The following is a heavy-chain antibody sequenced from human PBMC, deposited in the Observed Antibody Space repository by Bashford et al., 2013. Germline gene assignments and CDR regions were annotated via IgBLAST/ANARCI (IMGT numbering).Heavy chain of an antibody. CDR1: GASISSSGNF. CDR2: IAYSGGS. J-gene: IGHJ4*02. Sequence: SETLSLTCTVSGASISSSGNFWIWIRQHPGKGLEWIGYIAYSGGSYYSPSLTSRATMSLDTSKNQFSLRLSSVTAADTAVYYCASDRRGGYNYFDSWGQGILVTVSS. CDR3: ASDRRGGYNYFDS. V-gene: IGHV4-31*03. D-gene: IGHD5-24*01.